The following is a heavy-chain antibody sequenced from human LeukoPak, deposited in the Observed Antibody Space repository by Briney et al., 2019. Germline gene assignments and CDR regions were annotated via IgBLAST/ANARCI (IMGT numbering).Heavy chain of an antibody. CDR2: IYTSGST. CDR1: GGSISSGSYY. J-gene: IGHJ4*02. V-gene: IGHV4-61*02. CDR3: ARGGIRFLEWLFD. Sequence: SETLSLTCTVSGGSISSGSYYWSWIRQPAGKGLEWIGRIYTSGSTNYNPSLKSRVTISVDTSKNQFSLKLSSVTAADTAVYYCARGGIRFLEWLFDWGQGTLVTVSS. D-gene: IGHD3-3*01.